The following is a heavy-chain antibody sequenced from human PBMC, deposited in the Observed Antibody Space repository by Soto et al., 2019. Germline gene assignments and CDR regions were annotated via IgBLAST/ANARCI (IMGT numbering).Heavy chain of an antibody. D-gene: IGHD6-13*01. J-gene: IGHJ5*02. CDR1: GFTFSSYS. Sequence: EVQLVESGGGLVKPGGSLRLSCAASGFTFSSYSMNWVRQAPGKGLEWVSSISSSSSYIYYADSVKGRFTISRDNAKNSLYLQMNSLRAEDTAVYYCARRAAAAPVRRNWFDPWGQGTLVTVSS. CDR3: ARRAAAAPVRRNWFDP. V-gene: IGHV3-21*01. CDR2: ISSSSSYI.